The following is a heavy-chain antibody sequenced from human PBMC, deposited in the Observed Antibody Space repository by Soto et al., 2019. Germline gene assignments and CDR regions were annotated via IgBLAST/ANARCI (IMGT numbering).Heavy chain of an antibody. V-gene: IGHV3-23*05. D-gene: IGHD2-21*01. Sequence: WLSXRLSGTSGVRRHSNFSIMLFRHAPGKGLECISGIYGSGRGIEYADSVKGRFTISRDNSKNTVYLQMPDLRVDATAVYYSATDAVHTDRLWLMDNRGPGT. CDR3: ATDAVHTDRLWLMDN. CDR1: VRRHSNFS. J-gene: IGHJ4*02. CDR2: IYGSGRGI.